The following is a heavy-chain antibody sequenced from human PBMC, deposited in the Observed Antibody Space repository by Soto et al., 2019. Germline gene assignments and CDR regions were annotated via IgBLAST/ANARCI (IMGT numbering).Heavy chain of an antibody. CDR1: GDSISSNSAA. J-gene: IGHJ4*02. Sequence: SQTLSPTCAISGDSISSNSAAWNWSRQSPSRGLEWLGRTYYRSKWYNDYAVSVKSRITINPDTSKNQFSLQLNSVTPEDTAVYYCARDERYCSSTSCYTFDYWGQGTLVTVSS. V-gene: IGHV6-1*01. CDR2: TYYRSKWYN. D-gene: IGHD2-2*02. CDR3: ARDERYCSSTSCYTFDY.